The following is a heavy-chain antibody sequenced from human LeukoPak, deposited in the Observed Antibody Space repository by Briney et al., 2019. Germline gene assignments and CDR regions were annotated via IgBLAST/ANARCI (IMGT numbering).Heavy chain of an antibody. CDR1: GFTFDDYA. V-gene: IGHV3-9*01. CDR2: ISWNSGSI. CDR3: AKDMGNRGVILDAFDI. J-gene: IGHJ3*02. D-gene: IGHD3-10*01. Sequence: GGSLRLSCAASGFTFDDYAMHWVRQAPGKGLGWVSGISWNSGSIGYADSVKGRFTISRDNAKNSLYLQMNSLRAEDTALYYCAKDMGNRGVILDAFDIWGQGTMVTVSS.